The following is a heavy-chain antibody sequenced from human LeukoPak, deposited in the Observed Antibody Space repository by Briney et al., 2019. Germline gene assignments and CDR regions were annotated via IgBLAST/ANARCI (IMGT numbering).Heavy chain of an antibody. J-gene: IGHJ6*02. CDR3: ARQDIVVVPAAMGYYYHYYGMDV. CDR1: GYSFTSYW. D-gene: IGHD2-2*01. Sequence: GESLKISCKGSGYSFTSYWIGWVRQMPGKGLEWMGIIHPGDSDTRYSPSFQGQVTISADKSISTAYLQWSSLKASDTAMYYCARQDIVVVPAAMGYYYHYYGMDVWGQGTTVTVSS. CDR2: IHPGDSDT. V-gene: IGHV5-51*01.